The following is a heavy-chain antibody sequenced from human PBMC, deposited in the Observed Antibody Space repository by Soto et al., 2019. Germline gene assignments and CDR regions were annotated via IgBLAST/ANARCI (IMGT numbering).Heavy chain of an antibody. Sequence: QVQLQESGPSLVKPSQTLSLSCAVSGGSIISASYSWNWIRQSPGRGLEWIGHIYSSGSTYCNQSLKSRVSISVDTSNNQFALELTSVTAADTAVYFGAREDAARIERWFDAWGQGILVTVSS. CDR2: IYSSGST. CDR3: AREDAARIERWFDA. CDR1: GGSIISASYS. D-gene: IGHD6-6*01. V-gene: IGHV4-31*11. J-gene: IGHJ5*02.